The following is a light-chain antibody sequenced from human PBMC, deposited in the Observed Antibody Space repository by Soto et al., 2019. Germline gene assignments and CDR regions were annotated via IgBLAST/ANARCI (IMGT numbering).Light chain of an antibody. CDR2: GGN. V-gene: IGLV1-40*01. Sequence: QSVLTQPPSVSGAPGLRVTISCTGSSSNFGSGYGVHWYQQLPGAGPKLLIFGGNNRPSGVPDRFSGSRSGTSASLAITGLQAEDEADYYCQSYDTTLSVYVFGTGTKVTVL. CDR1: SSNFGSGYG. J-gene: IGLJ1*01. CDR3: QSYDTTLSVYV.